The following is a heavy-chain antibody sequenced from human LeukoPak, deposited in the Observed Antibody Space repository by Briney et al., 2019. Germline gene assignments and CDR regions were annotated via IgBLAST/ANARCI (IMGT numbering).Heavy chain of an antibody. CDR2: ISSSSSTK. J-gene: IGHJ4*02. Sequence: GGSLRLSCAASGFNLSSYSMNWVRQAPGKGLEWVSYISSSSSTKYYADSVKGRFTISRDNAKNSLYLQMNSLRAEDTAVYYCARGYYGSGSYYNTFDYWGQGTLVTVSS. CDR1: GFNLSSYS. D-gene: IGHD3-10*01. CDR3: ARGYYGSGSYYNTFDY. V-gene: IGHV3-48*04.